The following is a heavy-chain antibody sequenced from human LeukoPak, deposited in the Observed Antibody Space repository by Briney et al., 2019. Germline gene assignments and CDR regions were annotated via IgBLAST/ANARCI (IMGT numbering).Heavy chain of an antibody. CDR2: IYYTWST. J-gene: IGHJ4*02. Sequence: SETLSLTCTVSGGSGDSVSSTTYYWGWIRQPPGKGLERIGNIYYTWSTYYNPSLKSRVTMSVDTSKNHFSLKVSSVTAADTAVYYCARLSKGRYFDYIFDYWGQGTLVTVSS. CDR3: ARLSKGRYFDYIFDY. D-gene: IGHD3-9*01. V-gene: IGHV4-39*02. CDR1: GGSGDSVSSTTYY.